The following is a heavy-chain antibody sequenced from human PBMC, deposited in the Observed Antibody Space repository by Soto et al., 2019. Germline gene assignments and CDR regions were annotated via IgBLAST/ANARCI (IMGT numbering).Heavy chain of an antibody. CDR1: GYSFTSYW. J-gene: IGHJ6*02. V-gene: IGHV5-51*01. D-gene: IGHD6-6*01. CDR2: IYPCDSDT. CDR3: ARARRYYYYYGMDV. Sequence: PGESLKISCKGSGYSFTSYWIGWVRQMPGKGLDWMGIIYPCDSDTRYSPSFQGQVTISAXXXIXXXYXQXXXLKASDTAMSYCARARRYYYYYGMDVWGQGTAVTVSS.